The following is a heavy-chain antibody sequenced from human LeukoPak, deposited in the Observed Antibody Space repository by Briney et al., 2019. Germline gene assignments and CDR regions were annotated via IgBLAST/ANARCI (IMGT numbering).Heavy chain of an antibody. CDR2: IYTTGST. CDR1: GGSINNYY. Sequence: PSETLSLTCTVSGGSINNYYWSWIRQPAGKGLEWIGRIYTTGSTNYNPSLKSRVTMSVDTSKNQISLKLSSVTAADTAVYYCARDRSSAVAGYHFDNWGQGTLVTVSS. CDR3: ARDRSSAVAGYHFDN. J-gene: IGHJ4*02. V-gene: IGHV4-4*07. D-gene: IGHD6-19*01.